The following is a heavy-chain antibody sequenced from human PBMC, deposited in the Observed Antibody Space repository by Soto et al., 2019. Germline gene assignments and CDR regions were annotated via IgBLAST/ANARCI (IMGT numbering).Heavy chain of an antibody. CDR3: ASIRSSWYGGTYYYYGMDV. J-gene: IGHJ6*02. CDR1: GGSFSGYY. CDR2: ISHSGST. Sequence: SETLSLTCAVYGGSFSGYYWSWIRQPPGKGLEWIGEISHSGSTNYNPSLKSRVTISVDTSKNQFSLKLSSVTAADTAVYYCASIRSSWYGGTYYYYGMDVWGQGTTVTVSS. D-gene: IGHD6-13*01. V-gene: IGHV4-34*01.